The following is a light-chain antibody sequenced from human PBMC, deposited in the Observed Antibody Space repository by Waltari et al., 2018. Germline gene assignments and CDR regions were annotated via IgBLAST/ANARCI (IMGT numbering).Light chain of an antibody. J-gene: IGLJ1*01. CDR3: QSYDSSLSGSSV. Sequence: QAVLTQPPSVSGAPGQRVTISCTGRSSHIAARYDVHWYQQLPGPAPKLLIYGNSNRPSGVPDRFSGSKSGTSASLAITGLQAEDEADYYCQSYDSSLSGSSVFGTGTKVTVL. V-gene: IGLV1-40*01. CDR2: GNS. CDR1: SSHIAARYD.